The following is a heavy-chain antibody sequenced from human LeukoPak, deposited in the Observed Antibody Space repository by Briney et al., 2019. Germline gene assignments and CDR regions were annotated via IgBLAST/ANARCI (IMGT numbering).Heavy chain of an antibody. CDR2: IQYDGSYK. CDR3: ANANY. J-gene: IGHJ4*02. Sequence: GGSLRLSCAASGFTFSSKGMHWVRQAPGKGLEWVAFIQYDGSYKYYAESVKDRFTISRDNSKNTLYLQMNSLRAEDTAVYYCANANYWGRGTLVTVSS. V-gene: IGHV3-30*02. CDR1: GFTFSSKG.